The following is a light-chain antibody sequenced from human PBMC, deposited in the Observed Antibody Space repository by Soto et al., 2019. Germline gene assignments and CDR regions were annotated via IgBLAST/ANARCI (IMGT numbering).Light chain of an antibody. CDR1: QSVNSN. J-gene: IGKJ1*01. CDR3: QQYNNWPRT. Sequence: EVVKTQSPDTLSVSPGERATLSFRASQSVNSNLACYQQKLGQAPRLLIYGASTRATDIPPRFSGSGSGTEFTLTISSLQSEDFAIYYCQQYNNWPRTFGQGTKVDI. V-gene: IGKV3-15*01. CDR2: GAS.